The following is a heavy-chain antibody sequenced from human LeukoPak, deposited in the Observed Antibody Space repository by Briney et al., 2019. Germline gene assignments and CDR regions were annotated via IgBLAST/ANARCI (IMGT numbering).Heavy chain of an antibody. Sequence: SETLSLTCAVYGGSFSGYYWSWIRQPPGKGLEWIGEINHSGSTNYNPSLKSRVTISVDTSKNQFSLKLSSVTAADTAVYYCASSSPFYDSYRGYFDYWGQGTLVTVSS. J-gene: IGHJ4*02. CDR2: INHSGST. CDR1: GGSFSGYY. V-gene: IGHV4-34*01. CDR3: ASSSPFYDSYRGYFDY. D-gene: IGHD3-16*01.